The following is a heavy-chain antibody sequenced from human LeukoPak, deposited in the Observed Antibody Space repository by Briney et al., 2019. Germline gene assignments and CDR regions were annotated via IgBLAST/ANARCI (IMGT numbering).Heavy chain of an antibody. J-gene: IGHJ4*02. CDR1: GFTFSSYS. V-gene: IGHV3-21*01. D-gene: IGHD3-3*01. Sequence: PGGSLRLSCAASGFTFSSYSMNWVCQAPGKGLEWVSSISSSSSYIYYADSVKGRFTISRDNAKNSLYLQMNSLRAEDTAVYYCARGLASGYPPIPFDYWGQGTLVTVSS. CDR3: ARGLASGYPPIPFDY. CDR2: ISSSSSYI.